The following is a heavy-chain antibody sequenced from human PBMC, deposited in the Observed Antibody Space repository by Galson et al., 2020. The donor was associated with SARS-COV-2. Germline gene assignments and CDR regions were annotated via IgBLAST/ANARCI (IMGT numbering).Heavy chain of an antibody. J-gene: IGHJ4*02. V-gene: IGHV4-30-4*08. CDR1: GGSISSGDYY. CDR2: IYYSGST. Sequence: SETLSLTCTVSGGSISSGDYYWSWIRQPPGKGLEWIGYIYYSGSTYYNPSLKSRVTISVDTSKNQFSLKLSSVTAADTAVYYCATYDSSGYRRDYWGQGTLVTVSS. D-gene: IGHD3-22*01. CDR3: ATYDSSGYRRDY.